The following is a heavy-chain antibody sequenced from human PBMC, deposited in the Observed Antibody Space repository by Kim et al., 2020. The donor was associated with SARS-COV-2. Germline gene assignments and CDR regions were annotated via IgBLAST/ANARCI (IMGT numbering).Heavy chain of an antibody. D-gene: IGHD4-17*01. Sequence: SETLSLTCTVSGGSVSSGSFYWSWIRQPPGKGLEWIGLFFYSGSTNYNPSLKSRVTISVDTSKNQFSLKLSSVTAADTAVYYCARVGYGDYEAYWGQGTLVTVSS. CDR3: ARVGYGDYEAY. V-gene: IGHV4-61*01. J-gene: IGHJ4*02. CDR2: FFYSGST. CDR1: GGSVSSGSFY.